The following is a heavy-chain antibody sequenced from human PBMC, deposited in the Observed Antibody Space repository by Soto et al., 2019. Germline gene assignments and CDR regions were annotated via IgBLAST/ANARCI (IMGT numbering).Heavy chain of an antibody. D-gene: IGHD1-1*01. Sequence: GASVKVSCKASGYTFTSYDINWVRQATGQGLEWMGWMNPNSGNTGYAQKFQGRVTMTEDTSSDTAYMELSGLRSEDTAVYYCAAGGTRWLQSPLDYWGQGTLVTVSS. CDR2: MNPNSGNT. V-gene: IGHV1-8*01. CDR3: AAGGTRWLQSPLDY. CDR1: GYTFTSYD. J-gene: IGHJ4*02.